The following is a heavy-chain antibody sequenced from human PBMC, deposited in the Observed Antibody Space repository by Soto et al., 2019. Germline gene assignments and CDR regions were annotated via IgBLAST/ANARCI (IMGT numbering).Heavy chain of an antibody. CDR2: IFYSGST. CDR1: VGSISSGGYY. J-gene: IGHJ3*02. D-gene: IGHD6-6*01. V-gene: IGHV4-31*03. CDR3: ARVGISSSDAFDI. Sequence: SETLSLTCTVSVGSISSGGYYWSWIRQHPGKGLEWIGYIFYSGSTYYNPSLKSRVTISVDTSKNHFSLKLPSMTDADTAIYYCARVGISSSDAFDIWGQGTMVTVSS.